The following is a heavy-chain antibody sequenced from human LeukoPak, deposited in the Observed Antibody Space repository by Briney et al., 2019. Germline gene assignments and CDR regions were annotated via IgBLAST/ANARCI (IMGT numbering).Heavy chain of an antibody. V-gene: IGHV5-51*01. Sequence: PGESLKISCTGSGYSFTNYWIGWVRQVPGKGLELMGIIYPGDSATRYSPSFQGQVTISADESISTAYLQWSSLKASDTATYYCARQGYYSGVTCGFDYWGQGTLVTVSS. J-gene: IGHJ4*02. CDR2: IYPGDSAT. CDR3: ARQGYYSGVTCGFDY. CDR1: GYSFTNYW. D-gene: IGHD2-15*01.